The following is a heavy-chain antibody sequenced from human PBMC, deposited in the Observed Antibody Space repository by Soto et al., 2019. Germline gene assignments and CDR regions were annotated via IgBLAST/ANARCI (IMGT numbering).Heavy chain of an antibody. CDR3: ARVQGTSNAFDI. V-gene: IGHV1-3*01. J-gene: IGHJ3*02. Sequence: QVPLVQSGAEVKKPGASVKVSCKASGYSFIGYTMHWVRQAPGQRLEWMGWINAGNGNTKYSQKLQGRVSLTRDTSASTAYMELSSLRSEDTAVYYCARVQGTSNAFDIWGQGTMVTVSS. CDR2: INAGNGNT. CDR1: GYSFIGYT.